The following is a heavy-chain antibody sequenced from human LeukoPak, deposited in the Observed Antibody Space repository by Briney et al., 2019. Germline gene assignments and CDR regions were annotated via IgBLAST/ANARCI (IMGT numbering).Heavy chain of an antibody. V-gene: IGHV1-46*01. CDR3: ARDRGYYDSSGYSRKDAFDI. CDR1: GYTFTSYY. CDR2: INPSGGST. Sequence: ASVKVSCKASGYTFTSYYMHWVRQAPGQGLEWMGIINPSGGSTSYAQEFQGRVTMTRDTSTSTVYMELSSLRSEDTAVYYCARDRGYYDSSGYSRKDAFDIWGQGTMVTVSS. D-gene: IGHD3-22*01. J-gene: IGHJ3*02.